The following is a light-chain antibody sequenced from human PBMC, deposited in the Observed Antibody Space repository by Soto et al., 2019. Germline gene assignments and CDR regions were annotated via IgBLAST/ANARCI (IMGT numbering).Light chain of an antibody. CDR3: CSHAGSDTYV. CDR2: EAF. J-gene: IGLJ1*01. CDR1: SSDVGSGNV. Sequence: QSVLTQPASVSVSPGQSITISCTGTSSDVGSGNVVSWYQHYPGKAPQLMIYEAFQRPSGVSSRFSGSKSGNTASLTISGLQAEDEADYYCCSHAGSDTYVFGTGTKVTVL. V-gene: IGLV2-23*01.